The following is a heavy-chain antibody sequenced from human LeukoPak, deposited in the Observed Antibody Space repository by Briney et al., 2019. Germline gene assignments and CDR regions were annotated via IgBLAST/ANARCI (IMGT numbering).Heavy chain of an antibody. D-gene: IGHD5-18*01. J-gene: IGHJ6*03. CDR1: GGSISSGGYS. Sequence: SETLSLTCAVSGGSISSGGYSWSWIRQPPGKGLEWIGYIYYSGSTYYNPSLKSRVTISVDTSKNQFSLKLSSVTAAERAVYYCAREGRYRYGYNEYHLYMDIWGKGTTVSV. CDR2: IYYSGST. V-gene: IGHV4-30-4*07. CDR3: AREGRYRYGYNEYHLYMDI.